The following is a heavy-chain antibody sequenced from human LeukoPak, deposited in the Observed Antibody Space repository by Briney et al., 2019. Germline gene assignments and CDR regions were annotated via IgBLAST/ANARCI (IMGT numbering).Heavy chain of an antibody. Sequence: PGGSLRLSCAASGFTFSSYTINWVRQAPGKGLEWVSSISGSSYYIYYADSVRGRFTISRDNAKNSVYLQMNSLRAEDTAVYYCARDRAAGIGWFDPWGQGTLVTVSS. V-gene: IGHV3-21*04. CDR3: ARDRAAGIGWFDP. CDR1: GFTFSSYT. J-gene: IGHJ5*02. CDR2: ISGSSYYI. D-gene: IGHD6-13*01.